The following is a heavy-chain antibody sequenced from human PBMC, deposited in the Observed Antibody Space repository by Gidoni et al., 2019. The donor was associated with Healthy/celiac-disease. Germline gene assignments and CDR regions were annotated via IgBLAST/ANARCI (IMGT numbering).Heavy chain of an antibody. V-gene: IGHV3-23*01. Sequence: EVQLLESGGGLVQPGGSLRLSCAAPGFTFSRYAMSWVRQAPGKGLEWVSAISGSGGRTYYADSVKGRFTISRDNSKNTLYLQMNSLRAEDTAVYYCAKDHPTSPGVIMPRDYWGQGTLVTVSS. CDR1: GFTFSRYA. CDR2: ISGSGGRT. D-gene: IGHD3-16*02. CDR3: AKDHPTSPGVIMPRDY. J-gene: IGHJ4*02.